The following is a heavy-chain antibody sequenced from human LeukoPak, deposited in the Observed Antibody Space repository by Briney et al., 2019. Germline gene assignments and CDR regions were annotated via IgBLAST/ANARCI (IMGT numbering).Heavy chain of an antibody. CDR3: ARDRAVAGTRWFDP. Sequence: ASVKVSCKASGYTFTSYAMHWVRQAPGQRLEWMGWINAGNGNTKYSQKFQGRVTITRDTSASTAYMELSSLRSEDTAVYYCARDRAVAGTRWFDPWGQGTLVTVSS. CDR1: GYTFTSYA. V-gene: IGHV1-3*01. CDR2: INAGNGNT. J-gene: IGHJ5*02. D-gene: IGHD6-19*01.